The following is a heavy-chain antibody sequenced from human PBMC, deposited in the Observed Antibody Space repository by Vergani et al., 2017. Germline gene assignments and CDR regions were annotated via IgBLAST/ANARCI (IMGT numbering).Heavy chain of an antibody. D-gene: IGHD4-11*01. Sequence: QVQLQQWGGGLLKPSETLSLTCVVNGGSFTSYHWTWIRQSPGEGLEWVGDIDHTGRPDYNPSLKSRLNMSVDKSRNQSSLTLNSVTATDTAIYFCARVNTETNGHLYYYYYMDVWGEGTAVTVS. CDR2: IDHTGRP. CDR3: ARVNTETNGHLYYYYYMDV. CDR1: GGSFTSYH. V-gene: IGHV4-34*01. J-gene: IGHJ6*03.